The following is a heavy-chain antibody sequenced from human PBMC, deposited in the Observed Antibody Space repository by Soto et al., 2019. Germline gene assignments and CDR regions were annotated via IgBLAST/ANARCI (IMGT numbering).Heavy chain of an antibody. J-gene: IGHJ4*02. CDR2: INPNSGGT. CDR1: GYTFTGYY. Sequence: GASVKVSCKASGYTFTGYYMHWVRQAPGQGLEWMGWINPNSGGTNYAQKFQGRVTMTRDTSISTAYMELSRLRSDDTAVYYCARGLYNWNYEGLVDYWGQGTLVTVSS. CDR3: ARGLYNWNYEGLVDY. V-gene: IGHV1-2*02. D-gene: IGHD1-7*01.